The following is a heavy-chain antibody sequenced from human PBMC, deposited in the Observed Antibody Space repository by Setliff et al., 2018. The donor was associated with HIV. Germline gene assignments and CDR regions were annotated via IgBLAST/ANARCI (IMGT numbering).Heavy chain of an antibody. CDR1: GGSISSVNW. CDR2: IDHSGGT. J-gene: IGHJ4*02. V-gene: IGHV4-4*02. D-gene: IGHD3-16*01. Sequence: SETLSLTCAVSGGSISSVNWWTLVRQPPGKGLAWIGEIDHSGGTKYNPSLTGRVTMSVDKSKNQFSLNLNSVTAADPAVYYCARNPGGQIPLDHWGQGALGTVSS. CDR3: ARNPGGQIPLDH.